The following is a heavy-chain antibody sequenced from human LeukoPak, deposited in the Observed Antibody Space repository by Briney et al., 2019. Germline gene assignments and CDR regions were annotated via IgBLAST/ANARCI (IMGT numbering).Heavy chain of an antibody. CDR2: INISGTT. CDR1: GGSINTGTYY. CDR3: AREGLLVQLLKNDAFDI. D-gene: IGHD5-18*01. J-gene: IGHJ3*02. V-gene: IGHV4-61*02. Sequence: SETLSLTCTLSGGSINTGTYYWTWIRQPAGKGLEWLGRINISGTTNYNPSLKSRVTMSLDTSKNQFSLKLSSVTAADTAVYYCAREGLLVQLLKNDAFDIRGQGTMVTVSS.